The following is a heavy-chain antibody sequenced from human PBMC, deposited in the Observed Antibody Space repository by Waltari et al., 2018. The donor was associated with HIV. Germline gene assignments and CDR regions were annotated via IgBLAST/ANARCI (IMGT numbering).Heavy chain of an antibody. Sequence: QVQLQESGPGLVKPSETLSLTCAVSGSSITNGYYWAWIRQPPGKGLEWVGNIYHSGSTYYNPSLKSRVTISVDPSKNQFSLKLSSVTAADTAVYYCARTTRYSPVDYWGQGTLVTVSS. J-gene: IGHJ4*02. V-gene: IGHV4-38-2*01. CDR2: IYHSGST. CDR3: ARTTRYSPVDY. D-gene: IGHD1-1*01. CDR1: GSSITNGYY.